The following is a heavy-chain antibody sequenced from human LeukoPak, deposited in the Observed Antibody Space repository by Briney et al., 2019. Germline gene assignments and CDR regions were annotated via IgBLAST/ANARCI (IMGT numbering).Heavy chain of an antibody. Sequence: PSETLSLTCTVSGGSISSYYWSWIRQPPGKGLEWIGYIYYSGNTNYNPSLKSRVSISIDTSKNQSSLQLSSVTAADTAVYYCARDRDSSGLRDFDLWGRGTLVTVSA. D-gene: IGHD3-22*01. J-gene: IGHJ2*01. V-gene: IGHV4-59*01. CDR3: ARDRDSSGLRDFDL. CDR2: IYYSGNT. CDR1: GGSISSYY.